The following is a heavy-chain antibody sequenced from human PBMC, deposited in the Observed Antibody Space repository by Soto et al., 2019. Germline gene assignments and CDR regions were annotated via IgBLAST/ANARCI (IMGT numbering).Heavy chain of an antibody. V-gene: IGHV2-5*01. CDR3: THSGGPYYYGSGKGYAMNH. CDR2: IYGNDDK. D-gene: IGHD3-10*01. J-gene: IGHJ4*02. CDR1: GFSLSTSGLG. Sequence: QITLKEYGPTLVTPTQTLTLTFTFSGFSLSTSGLGVGWIRQPPGKALECLALIYGNDDKRYSPSLKNRLTITKETSKNQVVITMTNMDPVDTATYYSTHSGGPYYYGSGKGYAMNHGGQGTLVTVSS.